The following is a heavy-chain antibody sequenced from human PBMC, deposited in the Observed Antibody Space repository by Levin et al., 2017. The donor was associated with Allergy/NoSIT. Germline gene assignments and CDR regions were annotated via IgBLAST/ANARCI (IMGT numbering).Heavy chain of an antibody. CDR2: VYPGDFDT. V-gene: IGHV5-51*01. D-gene: IGHD4-11*01. J-gene: IGHJ3*02. CDR1: GYRFTSYW. CDR3: ARRSYRDDAFDI. Sequence: GGSLRLSCKGSGYRFTSYWIGWVRQMPGKGLEWMGVVYPGDFDTRYSPSFQGRVTISADKSIGTAYLQWSSLKASDTAMYYCARRSYRDDAFDIWGQGTMVTVSS.